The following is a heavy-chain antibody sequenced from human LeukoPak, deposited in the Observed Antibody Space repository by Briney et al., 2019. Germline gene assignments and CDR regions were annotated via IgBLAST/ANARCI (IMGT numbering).Heavy chain of an antibody. V-gene: IGHV4-59*01. D-gene: IGHD3-9*01. J-gene: IGHJ4*02. Sequence: SETLSLTCTVSGGSISSYYWNWIRQPPGKGLEWIGYIYYSGSTNYNPSLKSRVTISVDTSKNQFSLKLSSVTAADTAVYYCASILSGYFDHWGQGTLVTVSS. CDR3: ASILSGYFDH. CDR2: IYYSGST. CDR1: GGSISSYY.